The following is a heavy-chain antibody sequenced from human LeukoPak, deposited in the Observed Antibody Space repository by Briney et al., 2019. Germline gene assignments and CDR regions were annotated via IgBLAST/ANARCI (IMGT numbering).Heavy chain of an antibody. CDR2: ISGRGDTT. Sequence: TGGSLRLSCEFTFSDYAVSWVRQAPGKGLEWVSTISGRGDTTYYAGSVRGRFTVSRDNSKNTVFLQMNSLGADDTALYYCAKCLRAGHRPVYTYYYMDVWGKGTTVTVSS. V-gene: IGHV3-23*01. D-gene: IGHD5/OR15-5a*01. J-gene: IGHJ6*03. CDR3: AKCLRAGHRPVYTYYYMDV. CDR1: TFSDYA.